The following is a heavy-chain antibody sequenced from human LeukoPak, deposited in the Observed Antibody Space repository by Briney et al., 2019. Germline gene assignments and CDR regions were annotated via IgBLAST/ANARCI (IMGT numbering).Heavy chain of an antibody. Sequence: GGSLRLSCAASGFTFTNAWMNWVHQAPGKGLVWVSRIRTDGTITTYADSVKGRFSISRDNAKNTLYLQVNSLRVEDTAVYYCAREGTGSYMDVWGKGTTVTVSS. D-gene: IGHD1/OR15-1a*01. CDR3: AREGTGSYMDV. CDR2: IRTDGTIT. V-gene: IGHV3-74*03. J-gene: IGHJ6*03. CDR1: GFTFTNAW.